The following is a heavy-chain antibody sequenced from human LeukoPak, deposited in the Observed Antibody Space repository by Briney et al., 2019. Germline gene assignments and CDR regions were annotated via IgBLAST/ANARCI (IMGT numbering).Heavy chain of an antibody. D-gene: IGHD5-12*01. J-gene: IGHJ6*02. Sequence: SGPTLVNPTQTLTLTCTFSGFSFSSSGMCVSWIRRPPGKALEWLARIDWDDDKHYTTSLKTRLTISKDTSKNQVVLTMTSMDPVDTATYYCARNRGYSGYGMDVWGQGTTVTVSS. CDR3: ARNRGYSGYGMDV. CDR2: IDWDDDK. V-gene: IGHV2-70*11. CDR1: GFSFSSSGMC.